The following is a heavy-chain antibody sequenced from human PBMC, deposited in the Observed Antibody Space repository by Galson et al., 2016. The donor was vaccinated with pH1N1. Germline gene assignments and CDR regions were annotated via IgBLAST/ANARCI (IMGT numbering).Heavy chain of an antibody. J-gene: IGHJ4*02. CDR1: GFTFDDYA. CDR3: AKVDGYYLGYFDY. V-gene: IGHV3-9*01. D-gene: IGHD1-26*01. Sequence: SLRLSCAASGFTFDDYAMHWVRQAPGKGLEWVSGISWNSGSIGYADSVKGRFTISRDNAKNSLYLQMNSLRAEDTALYYCAKVDGYYLGYFDYWGQGNLVTVSS. CDR2: ISWNSGSI.